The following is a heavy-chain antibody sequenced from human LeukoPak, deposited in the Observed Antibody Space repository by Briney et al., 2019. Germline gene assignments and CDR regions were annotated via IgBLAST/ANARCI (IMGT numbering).Heavy chain of an antibody. CDR2: IYHSGST. D-gene: IGHD3-22*01. V-gene: IGHV4-4*02. Sequence: SETLSLTCAVSGGSISSSNWWSWVRQPPGKGLEWIGEIYHSGSTNYNPSLKSRVTISVNKSKNQFSLKLSSVTAADTAVYYCAREAGGYYYVGGYFDYWGQGTLVTVSS. CDR1: GGSISSSNW. J-gene: IGHJ4*02. CDR3: AREAGGYYYVGGYFDY.